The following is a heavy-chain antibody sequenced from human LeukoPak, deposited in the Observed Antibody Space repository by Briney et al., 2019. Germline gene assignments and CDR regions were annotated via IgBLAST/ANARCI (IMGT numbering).Heavy chain of an antibody. J-gene: IGHJ3*01. V-gene: IGHV3-7*01. CDR3: ARALLLPIVTALNEHAFDL. D-gene: IGHD2-21*02. CDR1: GFTFSSYW. CDR2: IKDDGSET. Sequence: GSLRLSCAASGFTFSSYWMNWVRQAPGKGLEWVGSIKDDGSETYHVDSVKGRFTIARDNTKNSLRLQMNSLRVEDTAVYYCARALLLPIVTALNEHAFDLWGQGTIVTVSS.